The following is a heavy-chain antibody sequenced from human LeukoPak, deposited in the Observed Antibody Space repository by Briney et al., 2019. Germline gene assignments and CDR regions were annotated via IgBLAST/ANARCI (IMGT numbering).Heavy chain of an antibody. CDR3: ATRETGDFQH. J-gene: IGHJ1*01. CDR2: VYYSGSS. Sequence: SETLSLTCAVSGGSISRNYDQWVWVRQPPGKGLEWIGSVYYSGSSYNSPSLKSRVTISFDTSKNQFSLKLTSVTAADAAMYYCATRETGDFQHWGQGTQVTVSS. D-gene: IGHD5-24*01. V-gene: IGHV4-39*01. CDR1: GGSISRNYDQ.